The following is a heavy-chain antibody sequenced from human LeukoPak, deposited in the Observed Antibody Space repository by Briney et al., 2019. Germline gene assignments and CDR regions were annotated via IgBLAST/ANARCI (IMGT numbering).Heavy chain of an antibody. J-gene: IGHJ6*03. D-gene: IGHD2-15*01. CDR1: GGSISSYY. CDR2: IYYSGST. CDR3: GGAGYYYYYCYMDV. Sequence: PSETLSLTCTVSGGSISSYYWSWIRRPPGKGLEWIGYIYYSGSTNYNPSLKSRVTISVDTSKNQFSLKLSSVTAADTAVYYCGGAGYYYYYCYMDVWGKGTTVTVSS. V-gene: IGHV4-59*01.